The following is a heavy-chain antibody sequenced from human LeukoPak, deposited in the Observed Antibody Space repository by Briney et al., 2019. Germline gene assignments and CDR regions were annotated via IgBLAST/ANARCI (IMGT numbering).Heavy chain of an antibody. CDR3: ARGPFELVWFGERDWYFDL. CDR2: IGTAGDT. CDR1: GFTFSRYD. J-gene: IGHJ2*01. Sequence: GGSLRLSCAASGFTFSRYDMHWVRQGTRKGLEWVSAIGTAGDTYYPGSVKGRFTISRENAKNSLYLQMNSLGAGDTAVYYCARGPFELVWFGERDWYFDLWGRGTLVTVSS. D-gene: IGHD3-10*01. V-gene: IGHV3-13*01.